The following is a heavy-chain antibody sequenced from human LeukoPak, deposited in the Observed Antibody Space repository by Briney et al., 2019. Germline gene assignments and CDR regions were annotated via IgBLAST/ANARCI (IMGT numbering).Heavy chain of an antibody. CDR2: IYTGGTT. J-gene: IGHJ4*02. V-gene: IGHV3-53*01. Sequence: GGSLRLSCAASGFTFSANYISWVRQAPGKGLEWVSVIYTGGTTYYADSVKGRFTVSRDNAKNSLYLQMNSLRAEDTAIYYCARSLWSGPMDSWGQGTLVTVSS. CDR3: ARSLWSGPMDS. CDR1: GFTFSANY. D-gene: IGHD3-3*01.